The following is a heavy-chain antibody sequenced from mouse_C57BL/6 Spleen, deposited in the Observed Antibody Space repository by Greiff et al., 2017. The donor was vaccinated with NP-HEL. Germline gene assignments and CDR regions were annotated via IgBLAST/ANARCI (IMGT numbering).Heavy chain of an antibody. Sequence: EVQLQQSGPELVKPGDSVKISCKASGYSFTGYFMNWVMQSHGKSLEWIGRINPYNGDTFYNQKFKGKATLTVDKSSSTAHMELRSLTSEDSAVYYCARRAVYYGSSFDYWGQVATLTVSS. CDR3: ARRAVYYGSSFDY. D-gene: IGHD1-1*01. CDR2: INPYNGDT. CDR1: GYSFTGYF. J-gene: IGHJ2*01. V-gene: IGHV1-20*01.